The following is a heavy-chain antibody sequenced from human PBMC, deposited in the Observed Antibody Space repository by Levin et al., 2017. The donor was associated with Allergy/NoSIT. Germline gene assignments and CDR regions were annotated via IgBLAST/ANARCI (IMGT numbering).Heavy chain of an antibody. V-gene: IGHV3-74*01. CDR1: GFTFSSYW. CDR3: ARGWTGMAEPPSY. Sequence: SGGSLRLSCGASGFTFSSYWMHWVRQSPGKGLVWVSRINSDGSSTNYADSVKGRFTISRDNAKNTLYLQMNSLRAEDTAVYYCARGWTGMAEPPSYWGQGTLVTVSS. J-gene: IGHJ4*02. D-gene: IGHD5-18*01. CDR2: INSDGSST.